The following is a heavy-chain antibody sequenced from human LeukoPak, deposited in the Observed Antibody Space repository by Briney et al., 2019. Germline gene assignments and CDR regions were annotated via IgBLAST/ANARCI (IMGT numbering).Heavy chain of an antibody. V-gene: IGHV3-23*01. D-gene: IGHD6-19*01. CDR3: AKENYRGGWLDW. CDR1: GFTFSNCA. Sequence: PGGSLRLSCAAAGFTFSNCAMSWVRQAPAKGLEWVSVITSGGTTYYAHSVKGRFTISRDNSKSTLFLQMNGLRAEDTAVYFCAKENYRGGWLDWWAQGMLVTVAS. J-gene: IGHJ4*02. CDR2: ITSGGTT.